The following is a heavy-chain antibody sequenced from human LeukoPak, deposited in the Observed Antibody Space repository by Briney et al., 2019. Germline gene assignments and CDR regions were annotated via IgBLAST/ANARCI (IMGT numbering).Heavy chain of an antibody. Sequence: PGGSLRLSCAASGFTFSSYAMSWVRQAPGKGLEWVSSISSSGRNTYYSDSVKGRFTISRDNSKNTLYLQMSSLRAEDTAVYYCAKRDRPCSGDCPAPYYFDYWGQGTLITVSA. CDR3: AKRDRPCSGDCPAPYYFDY. CDR1: GFTFSSYA. CDR2: ISSSGRNT. D-gene: IGHD2-21*02. J-gene: IGHJ4*02. V-gene: IGHV3-23*01.